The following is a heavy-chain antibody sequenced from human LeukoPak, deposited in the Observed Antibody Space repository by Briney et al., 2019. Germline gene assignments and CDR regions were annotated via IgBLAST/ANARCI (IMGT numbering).Heavy chain of an antibody. Sequence: ASVKVSCKASGYSFTSYYMHWVRQAPGQGLEWMGWISAYNGNTNYAQKLQGRVTMTTDTSTSTAYMELRSLRSDDTAVYYCAREYSSSLGWFDPWGQGTLVTVSS. J-gene: IGHJ5*02. CDR2: ISAYNGNT. CDR1: GYSFTSYY. CDR3: AREYSSSLGWFDP. D-gene: IGHD6-6*01. V-gene: IGHV1-18*04.